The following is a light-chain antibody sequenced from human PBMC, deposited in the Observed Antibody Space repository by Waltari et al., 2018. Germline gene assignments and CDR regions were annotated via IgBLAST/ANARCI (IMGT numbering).Light chain of an antibody. CDR1: QSVRH. CDR3: QHYGTSPVT. J-gene: IGKJ3*01. Sequence: EIVLTQSPGTLSLSPGERATLSCRASQSVRHLAWYQQKPGQAPRLLIYGASSRATGIPDRFSASGFGTDFTLIINGLEPEDFALYYCQHYGTSPVTFGPGTKVEI. CDR2: GAS. V-gene: IGKV3-20*01.